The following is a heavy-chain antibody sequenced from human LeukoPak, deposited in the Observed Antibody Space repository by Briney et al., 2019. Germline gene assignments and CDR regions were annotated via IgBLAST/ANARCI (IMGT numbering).Heavy chain of an antibody. Sequence: GGSLRLSCAASGFTFSSYAMSWVRQAPGKGLEWVSAISGSGGSTYYADSVKGRFTISRDNSKNTLYLQMNSLRAEDTAVYYCAKRDTMIVVVITGFDYWGQGTLVTVSS. CDR2: ISGSGGST. V-gene: IGHV3-23*01. CDR3: AKRDTMIVVVITGFDY. J-gene: IGHJ4*02. CDR1: GFTFSSYA. D-gene: IGHD3-22*01.